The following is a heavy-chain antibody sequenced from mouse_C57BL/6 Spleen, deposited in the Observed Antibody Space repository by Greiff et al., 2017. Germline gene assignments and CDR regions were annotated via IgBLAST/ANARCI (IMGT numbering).Heavy chain of an antibody. Sequence: VQLQQSGPGLVQPSQSLSITCTVSGFSLTSYGVHWVRQSPGKGLEWLGVIWSGRSTDYNAAFISRLSISKDNSKSQVFFKMNSLQADDTAIYYCARNSPDYYGSGGTWFAYWCQGTLVTVSA. D-gene: IGHD1-1*01. J-gene: IGHJ3*01. CDR3: ARNSPDYYGSGGTWFAY. V-gene: IGHV2-2*01. CDR1: GFSLTSYG. CDR2: IWSGRST.